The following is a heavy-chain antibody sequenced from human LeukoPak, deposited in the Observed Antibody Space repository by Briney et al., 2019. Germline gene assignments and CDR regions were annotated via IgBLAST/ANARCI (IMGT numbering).Heavy chain of an antibody. CDR2: ISSSSSYI. V-gene: IGHV3-21*01. Sequence: PGGSLRLSCAASGFTFGSYGMSWVRQAPGKGLEWVSSISSSSSYIYYADSVKGRFTISRDNAKNSLYLQMNSLRAEDTAVYYCAPGGGYNYLGVYWGQGTLVTVSS. CDR3: APGGGYNYLGVY. J-gene: IGHJ4*02. D-gene: IGHD5-24*01. CDR1: GFTFGSYG.